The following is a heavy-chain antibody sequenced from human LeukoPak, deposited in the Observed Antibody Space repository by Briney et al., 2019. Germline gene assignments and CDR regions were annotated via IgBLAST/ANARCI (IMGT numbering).Heavy chain of an antibody. CDR2: ISALNGKT. Sequence: ASVKVSCKGCGYTFTSYGISWVRQAPGQGVEGMGWISALNGKTNYAQKLQGRVTMTTDTSTSPASMELRSLGSDDTAVYYCARDQEMATGFAYWDQGTLAPVTS. D-gene: IGHD5-24*01. J-gene: IGHJ4*02. V-gene: IGHV1-18*01. CDR1: GYTFTSYG. CDR3: ARDQEMATGFAY.